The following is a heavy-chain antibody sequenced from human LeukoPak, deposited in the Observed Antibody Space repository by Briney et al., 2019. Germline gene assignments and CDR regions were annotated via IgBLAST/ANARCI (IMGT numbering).Heavy chain of an antibody. CDR2: IYPGDSDT. D-gene: IGHD4-17*01. CDR3: ARLRMTTVTFFDY. Sequence: GASLKISCKGSGSRFTSYWIGWVRRMPGKGLEWMGIIYPGDSDTRYSPSFQGQVTISADKSISTAYLQWSSLKASDTAMYYCARLRMTTVTFFDYWGQGTLVTVSS. CDR1: GSRFTSYW. J-gene: IGHJ4*02. V-gene: IGHV5-51*01.